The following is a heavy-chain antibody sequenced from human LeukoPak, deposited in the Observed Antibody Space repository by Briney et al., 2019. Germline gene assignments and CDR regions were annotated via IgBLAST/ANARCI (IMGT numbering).Heavy chain of an antibody. J-gene: IGHJ6*02. D-gene: IGHD3-22*01. CDR3: ARDSGSSGYLGYGMDV. V-gene: IGHV1-3*01. Sequence: ASVKVSCKASGYTFTSYAMHWVRQAPGQRLEWMGWINAGNGNTKYSQKFRGRVTITRDTSASTAYMELSSLRSGDTAVYYCARDSGSSGYLGYGMDVWGQGTTVTVSS. CDR1: GYTFTSYA. CDR2: INAGNGNT.